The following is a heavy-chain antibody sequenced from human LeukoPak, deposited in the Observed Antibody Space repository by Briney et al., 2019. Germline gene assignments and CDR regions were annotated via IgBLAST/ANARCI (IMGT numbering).Heavy chain of an antibody. J-gene: IGHJ4*02. V-gene: IGHV3-23*01. CDR2: INGGGGST. CDR3: AKDRGSGWSYSPGADY. D-gene: IGHD6-19*01. Sequence: GGSLRLSCAASRFTFSNYAMSWVRQAPGKGLEWVAGINGGGGSTYYADSVKGRFTISRDNSKKMLYLQMNKLRAEDTAVYYCAKDRGSGWSYSPGADYWGQGTLVTVSS. CDR1: RFTFSNYA.